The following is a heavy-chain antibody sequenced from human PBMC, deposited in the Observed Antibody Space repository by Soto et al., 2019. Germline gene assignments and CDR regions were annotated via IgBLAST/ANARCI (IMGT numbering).Heavy chain of an antibody. Sequence: EVQLLESGGGLVQPGGSLRLSCAASGFTFSSYAMSWVRQAPGKGLEWVSAISGSGGSTYYAASVKGRFTISGNNSKNTLYLQMNSLSAEDTAVYYCAKDSLVRYWGQGTLVTVSS. D-gene: IGHD6-6*01. CDR3: AKDSLVRY. CDR2: ISGSGGST. CDR1: GFTFSSYA. J-gene: IGHJ4*02. V-gene: IGHV3-23*01.